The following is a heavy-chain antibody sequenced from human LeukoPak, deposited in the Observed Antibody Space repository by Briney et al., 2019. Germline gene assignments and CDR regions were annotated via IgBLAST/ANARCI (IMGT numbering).Heavy chain of an antibody. Sequence: ASVKVSCKTSGYSFTAFYIHWVRQAPGQGLEWMGWISAYNGDTNYAQKFQGRLTMTTDTSTNTAYMELRSLRSDDTAVYYCARPLTYYYDSSGRQACDIWGRGTMVTVSS. V-gene: IGHV1-18*04. CDR3: ARPLTYYYDSSGRQACDI. J-gene: IGHJ3*02. CDR1: GYSFTAFY. D-gene: IGHD3-22*01. CDR2: ISAYNGDT.